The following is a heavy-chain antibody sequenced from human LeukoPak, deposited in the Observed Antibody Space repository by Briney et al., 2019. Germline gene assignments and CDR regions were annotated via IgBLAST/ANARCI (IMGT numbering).Heavy chain of an antibody. V-gene: IGHV3-30*18. J-gene: IGHJ6*04. CDR2: ISYDGSNK. Sequence: GGSLRLSCAASGFTFSSYSMNWVRQAPGKGLEWVAVISYDGSNKYYADSVKGRFTISRDNSKNTLYLQMDSLRAEDTAVYYCAELGITMIGGVWGKGTTVTISS. CDR3: AELGITMIGGV. D-gene: IGHD3-10*02. CDR1: GFTFSSYS.